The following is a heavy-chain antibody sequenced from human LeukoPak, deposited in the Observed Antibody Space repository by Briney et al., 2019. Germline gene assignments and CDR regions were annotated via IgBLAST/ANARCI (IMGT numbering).Heavy chain of an antibody. CDR2: IYHSGST. CDR1: GYSISSGYY. Sequence: SETLSLTCTVSGYSISSGYYWGWIRQPPGKGLEWIGSIYHSGSTYYNPSLKSRVTISVDTSKNQFSLKLSSVTAADTAVYYCAREKGYMVRGKLGYWGQGTLVTVSS. J-gene: IGHJ4*02. D-gene: IGHD3-10*01. V-gene: IGHV4-38-2*02. CDR3: AREKGYMVRGKLGY.